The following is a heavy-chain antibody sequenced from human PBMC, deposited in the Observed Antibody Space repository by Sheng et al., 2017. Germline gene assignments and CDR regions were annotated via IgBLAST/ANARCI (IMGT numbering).Heavy chain of an antibody. V-gene: IGHV3-23*04. CDR1: GFTFSNYA. CDR3: AKDYGGNSGGFDY. D-gene: IGHD2-21*02. J-gene: IGHJ4*02. CDR2: ISGSGDST. Sequence: EVQLVESGGGLVQPGGSLRLSCAASGFTFSNYALSWVRQAPGKGLEWVSFISGSGDSTYYADSVKGRFTMSRDHSKNTLYLQVNSLRAEDTAVYYCAKDYGGNSGGFDYWGQGTLVTV.